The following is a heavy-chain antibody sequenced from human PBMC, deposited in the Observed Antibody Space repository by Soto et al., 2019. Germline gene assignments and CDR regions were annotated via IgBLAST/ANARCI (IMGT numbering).Heavy chain of an antibody. CDR1: GGSVSSGSYF. CDR3: ASYSMGVVSPFSFDY. D-gene: IGHD3-3*01. Sequence: SETLSLTCTVSGGSVSSGSYFWSWIRQPPGKGLEWIGYIYYSGSAHYNPPLKSRVIISVDTSKNQFSLKLTSVTAADTAVYYCASYSMGVVSPFSFDYWGQGTLVTVS. J-gene: IGHJ4*02. CDR2: IYYSGSA. V-gene: IGHV4-61*01.